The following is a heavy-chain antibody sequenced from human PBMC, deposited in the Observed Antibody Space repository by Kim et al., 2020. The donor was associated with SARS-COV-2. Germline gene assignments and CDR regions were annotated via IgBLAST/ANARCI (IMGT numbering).Heavy chain of an antibody. D-gene: IGHD3-3*01. Sequence: ASVKVSCKASGYTFTSYGISWVRQAPGQGLEWMGWISAYNGNTNYAQKLQGRVTMTTDTSTSTAYMELRSLRSDDTAVYYCARARITIFGVVIPRNWFDPWGQGTLVTVSS. CDR1: GYTFTSYG. CDR2: ISAYNGNT. CDR3: ARARITIFGVVIPRNWFDP. V-gene: IGHV1-18*01. J-gene: IGHJ5*02.